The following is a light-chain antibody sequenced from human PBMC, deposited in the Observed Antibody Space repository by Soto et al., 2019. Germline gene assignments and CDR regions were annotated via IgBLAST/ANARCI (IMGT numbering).Light chain of an antibody. CDR3: QQYGSSPWT. CDR1: QSVSSGY. Sequence: EIVLTQSPATLSLSPGERATLSCRASQSVSSGYLAWYQQKPGQAPRLLIYGASSRATGIPDRFSGSGSGTDFTLTISRLEPEDIAVFYCQQYGSSPWTFGQGTKVDIK. CDR2: GAS. V-gene: IGKV3-20*01. J-gene: IGKJ1*01.